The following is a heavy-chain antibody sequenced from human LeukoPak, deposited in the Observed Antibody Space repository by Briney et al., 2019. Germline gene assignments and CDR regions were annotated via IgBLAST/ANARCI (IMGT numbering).Heavy chain of an antibody. Sequence: SVKVSCKASGGTFSSYDISWVRQAPGQGLEWMGGIIPMLGTPNYAQKFQGRVTITADKSTSTAYMDLSSLRSEDTAVYYCASGTTDIVVVPATLRNYYFDYWGQGTLVTVSS. CDR1: GGTFSSYD. CDR2: IIPMLGTP. V-gene: IGHV1-69*06. CDR3: ASGTTDIVVVPATLRNYYFDY. D-gene: IGHD2-2*01. J-gene: IGHJ4*02.